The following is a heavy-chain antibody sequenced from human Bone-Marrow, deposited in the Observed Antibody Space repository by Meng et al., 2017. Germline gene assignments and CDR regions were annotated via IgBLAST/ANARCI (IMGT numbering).Heavy chain of an antibody. D-gene: IGHD2-2*01. J-gene: IGHJ4*02. CDR2: INHSGST. CDR1: GGSFSGYY. V-gene: IGHV4-34*01. Sequence: QVQLQQWGAGLLKPSETPSLTCAVYGGSFSGYYWSWIRQPPGKGLEWIGEINHSGSTNYNPSLKSRVTMSVDTSKNQFSLKLSSVTAADTAVYYCARDCSSSSCSLDYWGQGTLVTVSS. CDR3: ARDCSSSSCSLDY.